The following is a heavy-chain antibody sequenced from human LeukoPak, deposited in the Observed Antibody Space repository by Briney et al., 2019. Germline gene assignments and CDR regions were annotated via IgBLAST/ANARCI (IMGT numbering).Heavy chain of an antibody. CDR1: GFALRRYG. V-gene: IGHV3-33*01. CDR2: IWYDGSQK. D-gene: IGHD3-10*01. J-gene: IGHJ4*02. CDR3: ARLADDYGSGSYYNDH. Sequence: GRSLRLSCAASGFALRRYGLQWVRQAPGKGLEWVAVIWYDGSQKYYGQSVKGRFTISRDNSKNTLDLQMDSLRAEDTAVYYCARLADDYGSGSYYNDHWGQGALVIVSS.